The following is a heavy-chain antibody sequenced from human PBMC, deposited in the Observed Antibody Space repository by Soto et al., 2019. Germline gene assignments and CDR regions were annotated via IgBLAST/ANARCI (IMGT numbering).Heavy chain of an antibody. Sequence: SETLSLTCTVSGGSISSYYWSWIRQPPGKGLEWIGYIYYSGSTNYNPSLKSRVTISVDTSKNQFSLKLSSVTAADTAVYYCAREVRYSSSSRDYYYYGMDVWGQGTTVTVSS. CDR1: GGSISSYY. V-gene: IGHV4-59*01. J-gene: IGHJ6*02. CDR3: AREVRYSSSSRDYYYYGMDV. CDR2: IYYSGST. D-gene: IGHD6-6*01.